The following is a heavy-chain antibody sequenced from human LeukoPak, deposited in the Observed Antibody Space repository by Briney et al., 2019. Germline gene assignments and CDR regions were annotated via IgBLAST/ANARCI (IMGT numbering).Heavy chain of an antibody. CDR3: ARHDYLGF. Sequence: GGSLRLSCAASGFTINRDHMCWVRQAPGRGLEWVALIYSGGTTAYTDSVKGRFTISRDISKSTVYLQMNSLRVDDTAVYYCARHDYLGFWGQGTLVTVSS. CDR1: GFTINRDH. CDR2: IYSGGTT. J-gene: IGHJ4*02. V-gene: IGHV3-53*01.